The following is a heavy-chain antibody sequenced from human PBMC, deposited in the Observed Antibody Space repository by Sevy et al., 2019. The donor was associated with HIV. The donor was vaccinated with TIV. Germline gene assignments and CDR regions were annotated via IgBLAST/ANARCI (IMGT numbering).Heavy chain of an antibody. CDR3: ARDLPPSATTVAHFDY. D-gene: IGHD4-17*01. CDR2: ITNSGSAE. Sequence: GGSLRLSCAASGLTFSSYEMNWVRQAPGKGLEWVSHITNSGSAEYYSDSVRGRFTISRDNTKNSLYLQMNSLRAEDTALYYCARDLPPSATTVAHFDYWGRGTLVTVSS. CDR1: GLTFSSYE. V-gene: IGHV3-48*03. J-gene: IGHJ4*02.